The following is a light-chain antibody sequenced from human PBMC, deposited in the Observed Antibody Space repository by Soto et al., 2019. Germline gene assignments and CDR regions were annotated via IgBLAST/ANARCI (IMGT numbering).Light chain of an antibody. Sequence: EIVLTQSPATLSVSPGERATLSCRASQSVSSSYLAWYHQKPGQAPRLLIYGASSRTTGIPDRFSGGGSGTDFTLTISGLEPADLGVYYCQQRHNWPITFGQGTRLEIK. CDR2: GAS. J-gene: IGKJ5*01. CDR3: QQRHNWPIT. CDR1: QSVSSSY. V-gene: IGKV3D-20*02.